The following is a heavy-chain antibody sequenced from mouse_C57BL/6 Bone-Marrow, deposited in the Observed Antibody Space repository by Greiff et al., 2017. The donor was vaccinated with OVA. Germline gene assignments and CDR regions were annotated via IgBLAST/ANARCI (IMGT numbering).Heavy chain of an antibody. D-gene: IGHD1-1*01. Sequence: EVQLVESGGDLVKPGGSLKLSCAASGFTFSSYGMSWVRQTPDKRLEWVATISSGGSYTYYPASVKGRFTISRDTAKNTLYLQMSSLKSEDTAMYYCARHGDYGSFFDYWGQGTTLTVSS. J-gene: IGHJ2*01. CDR2: ISSGGSYT. CDR1: GFTFSSYG. CDR3: ARHGDYGSFFDY. V-gene: IGHV5-6*01.